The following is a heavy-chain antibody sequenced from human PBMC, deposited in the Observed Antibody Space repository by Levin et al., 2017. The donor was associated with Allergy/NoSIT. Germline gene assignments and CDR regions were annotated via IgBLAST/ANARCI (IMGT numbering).Heavy chain of an antibody. CDR2: IYWDDDK. V-gene: IGHV2-5*02. J-gene: IGHJ4*02. CDR3: AHSRPLNGDYYDF. Sequence: SGPTLVKPTQTLTLTCAFSGFSLRSSGVGVGWIRRPPGKALEWLAHIYWDDDKRYSPSLKSRLTITKDTSRDQVVLRMTNVDPEDTATSFCAHSRPLNGDYYDFWGQGSLVTVSS. D-gene: IGHD4-17*01. CDR1: GFSLRSSGVG.